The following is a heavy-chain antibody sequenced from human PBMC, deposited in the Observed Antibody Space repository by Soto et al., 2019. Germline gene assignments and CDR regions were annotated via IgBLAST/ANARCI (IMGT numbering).Heavy chain of an antibody. CDR2: ISGSGGST. J-gene: IGHJ4*02. V-gene: IGHV3-23*01. D-gene: IGHD1-26*01. Sequence: EVQLLESGGGLVQPGGSLRLSCAASGFTFSSYAMSWVRQAPGKGLEWVSAISGSGGSTYYADSVKGRFTISRDNSKNTLYLQMNSLRAEDTAVYYCAKDSHLLPWWGLSSHVDYWGQGTLVTVSS. CDR3: AKDSHLLPWWGLSSHVDY. CDR1: GFTFSSYA.